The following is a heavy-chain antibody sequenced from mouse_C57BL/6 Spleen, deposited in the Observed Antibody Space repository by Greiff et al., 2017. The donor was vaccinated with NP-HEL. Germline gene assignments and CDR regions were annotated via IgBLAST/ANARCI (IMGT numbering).Heavy chain of an antibody. D-gene: IGHD2-1*01. CDR1: GYSITSGYY. CDR2: ISYDGSN. J-gene: IGHJ1*03. V-gene: IGHV3-6*01. CDR3: AREANYGNYWYFEV. Sequence: VQLQQSGPGLVKPSQSLSLTCSVTGYSITSGYYWNWIRQFPGNKLEWMGYISYDGSNNYNPSLKNRITITRDTSNNQFFLKLNSVTTEDTATYYCAREANYGNYWYFEVWGTGTTVTVSS.